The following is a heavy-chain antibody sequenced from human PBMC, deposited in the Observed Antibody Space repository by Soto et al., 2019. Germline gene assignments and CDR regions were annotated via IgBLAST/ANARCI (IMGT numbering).Heavy chain of an antibody. D-gene: IGHD3-3*01. CDR2: IYYSGST. J-gene: IGHJ5*02. Sequence: SETLSLTCTVSGGSISSSSYYWGWIRQPPGKGLEWIGSIYYSGSTYYNPSLKSRVTISVDTSKNQFSLQLSSVTAADTAVYYCARAGGYDFWSGTTGWFDPWGQGTLVTVSS. CDR1: GGSISSSSYY. CDR3: ARAGGYDFWSGTTGWFDP. V-gene: IGHV4-39*01.